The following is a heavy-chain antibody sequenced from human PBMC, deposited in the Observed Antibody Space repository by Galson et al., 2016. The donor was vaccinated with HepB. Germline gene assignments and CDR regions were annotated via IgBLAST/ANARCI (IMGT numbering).Heavy chain of an antibody. CDR2: TSYDGNIK. Sequence: SLRLSCAASGFAFGDFAIHWVRQAPGKGLAWVAVTSYDGNIKYYADSVKGRFTISRDNSRNMVFLQMNSLRPEDSAAYYCAREISVDNKIAGTDSWGPGTLVTVSS. V-gene: IGHV3-30*04. J-gene: IGHJ5*01. CDR1: GFAFGDFA. CDR3: AREISVDNKIAGTDS. D-gene: IGHD5-12*01.